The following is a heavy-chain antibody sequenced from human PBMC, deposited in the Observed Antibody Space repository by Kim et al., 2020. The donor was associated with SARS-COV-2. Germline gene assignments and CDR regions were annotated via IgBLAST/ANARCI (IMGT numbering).Heavy chain of an antibody. V-gene: IGHV3-23*01. J-gene: IGHJ4*02. D-gene: IGHD3-22*01. CDR1: GFTFSSYA. Sequence: GGSLRLSCAASGFTFSSYAMSWVRQAPGKGLEWVSAISGSGGSTYYADSVKGRFTISRDNTKNTLYLQMNSLRAEDTAVYYCAKDFEPYYYDSSGYYYGLFDFWGQGTLVTVSS. CDR3: AKDFEPYYYDSSGYYYGLFDF. CDR2: ISGSGGST.